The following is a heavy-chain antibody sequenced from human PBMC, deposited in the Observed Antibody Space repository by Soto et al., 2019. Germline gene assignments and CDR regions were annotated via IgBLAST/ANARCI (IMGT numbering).Heavy chain of an antibody. CDR1: GDSVSSNNVA. CDR2: TNYRSKWYH. V-gene: IGHV6-1*01. Sequence: PSQTLSLTCAISGDSVSSNNVAWNWIRQSPSRGLEWLGRTNYRSKWYHDYAVSVKSRITINPDTSKNQFSLQLSAMTPEYTAVYYCVRDKTVTRGYGMDVWGQGTTVTVSS. D-gene: IGHD4-17*01. CDR3: VRDKTVTRGYGMDV. J-gene: IGHJ6*02.